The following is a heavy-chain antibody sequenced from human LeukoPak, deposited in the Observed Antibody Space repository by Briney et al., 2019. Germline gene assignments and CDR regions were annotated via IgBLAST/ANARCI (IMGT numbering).Heavy chain of an antibody. J-gene: IGHJ5*02. CDR3: ASTLRTYNWFDP. V-gene: IGHV4-4*02. Sequence: SETLSLTCAVSGGSISSSNWWSWVRQPPGKGLEWIGEIYHSGSTYYNPSLKSRVTISVDTSKNQFSLKLSSVTAADTAVYYCASTLRTYNWFDPWGQGTLVTVSS. CDR1: GGSISSSNW. D-gene: IGHD4-17*01. CDR2: IYHSGST.